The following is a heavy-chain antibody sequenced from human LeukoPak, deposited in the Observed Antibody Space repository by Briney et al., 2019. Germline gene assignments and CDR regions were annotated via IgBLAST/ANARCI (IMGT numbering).Heavy chain of an antibody. CDR1: GGSTSSSNYY. D-gene: IGHD3-3*01. CDR2: IHYSGNT. V-gene: IGHV4-39*01. J-gene: IGHJ4*02. CDR3: ARLGAGPNYYDFWSGYSSFYFDY. Sequence: SETLSLTCTVSGGSTSSSNYYWGWIRQPPGKGLEWIGGIHYSGNTYYNPSLKSRVTISVDTSKNQFSLKLSSVPAADTAVYYCARLGAGPNYYDFWSGYSSFYFDYWGQGTLVTVSS.